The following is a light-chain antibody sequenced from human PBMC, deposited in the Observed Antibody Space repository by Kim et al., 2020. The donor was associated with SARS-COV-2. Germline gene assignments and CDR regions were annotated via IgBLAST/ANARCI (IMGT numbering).Light chain of an antibody. V-gene: IGLV2-14*03. J-gene: IGLJ1*01. Sequence: QSITITCTGTSSDVGGYNYVSWYPQHPGKAPKLVIYDVSNRPSGVSNRFSGSKSGNTTSLTISGLQAEDEADYYCSSYTSSSTNYVFGTGTKVTVL. CDR2: DVS. CDR3: SSYTSSSTNYV. CDR1: SSDVGGYNY.